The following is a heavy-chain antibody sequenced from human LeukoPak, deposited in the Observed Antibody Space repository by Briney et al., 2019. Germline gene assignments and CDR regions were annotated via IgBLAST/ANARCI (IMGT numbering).Heavy chain of an antibody. V-gene: IGHV3-21*04. D-gene: IGHD3-22*01. CDR2: ISSSSSYI. J-gene: IGHJ4*02. Sequence: GGSLRLSCAASGFTFSSYSMNWVRQAPGKGLEWVSSISSSSSYIYYADSVKGRFTISRDNAKNSLYLQMNSLSAEDTAIYYCARDTMIVVITSLYYFDYWGQGTLVTVSS. CDR1: GFTFSSYS. CDR3: ARDTMIVVITSLYYFDY.